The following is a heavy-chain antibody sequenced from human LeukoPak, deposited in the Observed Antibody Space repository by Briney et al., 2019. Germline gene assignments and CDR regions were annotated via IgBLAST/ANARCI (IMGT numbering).Heavy chain of an antibody. V-gene: IGHV1-2*06. D-gene: IGHD2/OR15-2a*01. CDR2: INPNPGST. J-gene: IGHJ5*02. CDR1: GYSFTGYY. Sequence: GASVKVSCKASGYSFTGYYIHWVRQAPGQGPEWMGRINPNPGSTNYAQKFQGRVTMTRNTSVSTAYMELSRLRSDDTAVYYCARVGSNIPWGQGTLVTVSS. CDR3: ARVGSNIP.